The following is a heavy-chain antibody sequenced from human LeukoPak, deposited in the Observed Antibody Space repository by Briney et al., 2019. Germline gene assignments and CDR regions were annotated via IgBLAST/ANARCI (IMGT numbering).Heavy chain of an antibody. Sequence: GGSLRLSCAASGFTFSDSYMTWIRQAPGKGLEWVSYITNTGNSMEYVDSVKGRFTTSRDNSKNSLYLQMNSLRAEDTAVYYCGRGLAARPFYFYYYMDVWGKGTTVTVSS. CDR1: GFTFSDSY. CDR2: ITNTGNSM. D-gene: IGHD6-6*01. V-gene: IGHV3-11*04. CDR3: GRGLAARPFYFYYYMDV. J-gene: IGHJ6*03.